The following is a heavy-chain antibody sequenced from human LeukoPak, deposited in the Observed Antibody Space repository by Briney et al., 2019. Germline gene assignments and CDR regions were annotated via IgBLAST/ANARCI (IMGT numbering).Heavy chain of an antibody. D-gene: IGHD1-26*01. CDR2: ISSSSSYI. CDR1: RFTFSAYT. V-gene: IGHV3-21*04. Sequence: GGSLRLSCAASRFTFSAYTMNWVRQAPGKGLEWVSSISSSSSYIYYADSVKGRFTISRDNAKNSLYLQMNSLRAEDTAVYYCARGVAGIVGAIFHWGQGTLVTVSS. CDR3: ARGVAGIVGAIFH. J-gene: IGHJ4*02.